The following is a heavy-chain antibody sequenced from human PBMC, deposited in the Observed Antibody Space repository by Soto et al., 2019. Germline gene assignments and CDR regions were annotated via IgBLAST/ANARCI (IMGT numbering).Heavy chain of an antibody. CDR2: IYSGGST. CDR3: ARDPPLRITAVGPGHY. J-gene: IGHJ4*02. CDR1: GFTVSSNY. D-gene: IGHD6-13*01. V-gene: IGHV3-53*01. Sequence: PGGSLRLSCAASGFTVSSNYMSWVRQAPGKGLEWVSVIYSGGSTYYADSVKGRFTISRDNAKNSLYLQMSSLRAEDTAVYYCARDPPLRITAVGPGHYWGQGTLVTVSS.